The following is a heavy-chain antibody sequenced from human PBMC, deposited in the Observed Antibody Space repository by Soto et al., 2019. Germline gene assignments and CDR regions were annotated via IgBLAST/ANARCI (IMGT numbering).Heavy chain of an antibody. Sequence: ASVKVSCKASGYTFTGYYMHWVRQAPGQGLEWMGWINPNSGGTNYAQKFQGWITMTRDTSISTAYMELSRLRSDDTAVYHCARATIPAAIYDYWGQGTLVTVSS. J-gene: IGHJ4*02. CDR1: GYTFTGYY. CDR3: ARATIPAAIYDY. V-gene: IGHV1-2*04. CDR2: INPNSGGT. D-gene: IGHD2-2*01.